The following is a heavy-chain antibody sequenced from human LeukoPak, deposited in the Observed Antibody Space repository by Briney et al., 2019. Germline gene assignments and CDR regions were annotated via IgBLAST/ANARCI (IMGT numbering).Heavy chain of an antibody. D-gene: IGHD5-18*01. Sequence: PGGSLRLSCAASGFTFSSCAMSWVRQAPGKGLEWVSAISGSGGSTYYADSVKGRFTISRDNSKNTLYLQMNSLRAEDTAVYYCAKDLQLWLALGYYYYYGMDVWGQGTTVTVSS. V-gene: IGHV3-23*01. CDR2: ISGSGGST. CDR3: AKDLQLWLALGYYYYYGMDV. CDR1: GFTFSSCA. J-gene: IGHJ6*02.